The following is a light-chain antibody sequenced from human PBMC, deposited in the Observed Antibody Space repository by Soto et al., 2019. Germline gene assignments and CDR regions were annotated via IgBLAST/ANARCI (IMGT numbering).Light chain of an antibody. CDR1: QSVSSY. Sequence: EIVLTQSPATLSLSPGERATLSCRASQSVSSYLAWYQQKPGQAPRLLIYDTFNRATGIPARFSGSGSGTDFTLTISSLEPEDVVVYYCQQRSSWPPYTFGQGTELEIK. CDR3: QQRSSWPPYT. J-gene: IGKJ2*01. CDR2: DTF. V-gene: IGKV3-11*01.